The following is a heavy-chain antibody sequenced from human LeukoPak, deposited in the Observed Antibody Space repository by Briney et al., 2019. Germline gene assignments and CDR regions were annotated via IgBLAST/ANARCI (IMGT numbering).Heavy chain of an antibody. CDR2: IYYSGST. D-gene: IGHD5-24*01. CDR3: ARVSREMWYFDY. J-gene: IGHJ4*02. Sequence: SETLSLTCTVSGGSISSYYWSWIRQPPGKGLEWIGYIYYSGSTNYNPSLKSRVTISVDTSKNQFSLKLSSVTAADTAVYYCARVSREMWYFDYWGQGTLVTVSS. V-gene: IGHV4-59*08. CDR1: GGSISSYY.